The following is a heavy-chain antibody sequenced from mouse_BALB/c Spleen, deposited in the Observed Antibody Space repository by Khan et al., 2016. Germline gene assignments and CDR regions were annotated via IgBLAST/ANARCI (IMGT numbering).Heavy chain of an antibody. CDR2: IWGDGST. J-gene: IGHJ4*01. Sequence: QVQLKQSGPGLVAPSQSLSITCTVSGFSLTGYGVNWVSQPPGKGLEWLGMIWGDGSTDYNSALNSRLSISNDHSKSQVFLKMNSLQTDDTARYYCARALYYCGSSNVSYAMDYWGQGTSFTVTT. CDR1: GFSLTGYG. D-gene: IGHD1-1*01. V-gene: IGHV2-6-7*01. CDR3: ARALYYCGSSNVSYAMDY.